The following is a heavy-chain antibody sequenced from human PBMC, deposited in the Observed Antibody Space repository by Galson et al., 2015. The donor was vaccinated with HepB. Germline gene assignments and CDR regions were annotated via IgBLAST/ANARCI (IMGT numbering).Heavy chain of an antibody. J-gene: IGHJ6*02. CDR1: GYTFTGYA. CDR2: INAGNGNT. V-gene: IGHV1-3*01. D-gene: IGHD1-26*01. Sequence: SVKVSCKASGYTFTGYAMHWVRQAPGQRLEWMGWINAGNGNTKYSQKFQGRVTITRDTSASTAYMELSSLRSEDTAVYYCARVGYGGYYYYGMDVWGQGTTVTVSS. CDR3: ARVGYGGYYYYGMDV.